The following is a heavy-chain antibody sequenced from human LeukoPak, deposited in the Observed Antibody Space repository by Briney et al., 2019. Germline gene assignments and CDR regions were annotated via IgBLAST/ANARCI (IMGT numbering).Heavy chain of an antibody. J-gene: IGHJ4*02. CDR2: INYSGTT. D-gene: IGHD2-15*01. V-gene: IGHV4-39*01. Sequence: SETLSLTCTVSGGSISTSSYYWAWIRQPPGKELEWIGSINYSGTTYYTASLKSRVTISVDTSKNQFSLSLRSVSAADATVYYCARLFGCSGGSCYFDDWGQGTLVTVSS. CDR1: GGSISTSSYY. CDR3: ARLFGCSGGSCYFDD.